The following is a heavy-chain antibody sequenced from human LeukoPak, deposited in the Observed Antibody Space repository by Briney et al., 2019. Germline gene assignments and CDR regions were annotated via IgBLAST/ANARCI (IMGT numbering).Heavy chain of an antibody. CDR3: ASLNYYDSTGSRVDP. Sequence: SVKVSCKASGGTFSSYAISWVGQAPGQRLEWMGRIIPVLDVANYAQKFQGRVTISADTVTSTAYMEMSSLRSEDTAVYYCASLNYYDSTGSRVDPWGRGTLVIVSS. CDR2: IIPVLDVA. V-gene: IGHV1-69*04. D-gene: IGHD3-22*01. CDR1: GGTFSSYA. J-gene: IGHJ5*02.